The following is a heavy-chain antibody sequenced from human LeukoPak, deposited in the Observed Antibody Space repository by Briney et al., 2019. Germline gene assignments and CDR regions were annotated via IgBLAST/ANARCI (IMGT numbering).Heavy chain of an antibody. J-gene: IGHJ3*02. Sequence: SETLSLTCAVYGGSFSGYYWSWIRQPPGKGLEWIGEINHSGSTNYNPSLKSRVTISVDTSKNQFSLKLSSVTAADTAVYYCAREPSIVVVVDAAGDAFDIWGQGTMVTVSS. V-gene: IGHV4-34*01. CDR2: INHSGST. CDR3: AREPSIVVVVDAAGDAFDI. CDR1: GGSFSGYY. D-gene: IGHD2-15*01.